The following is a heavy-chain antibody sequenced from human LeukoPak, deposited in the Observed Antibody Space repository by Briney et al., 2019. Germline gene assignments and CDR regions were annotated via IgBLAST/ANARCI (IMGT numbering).Heavy chain of an antibody. CDR2: IDSGSGNI. CDR1: GFTFGSHS. CDR3: AREDDDWGPNTLDV. D-gene: IGHD7-27*01. J-gene: IGHJ3*01. V-gene: IGHV3-48*02. Sequence: PGGSLRLSCAASGFTFGSHSMNWVRQAPGKGLEWLSYIDSGSGNIYYRDSVKGRLTISRDNAQDSLYLQMDSLRDEDTAVYYCAREDDDWGPNTLDVWGQGTVVTVSS.